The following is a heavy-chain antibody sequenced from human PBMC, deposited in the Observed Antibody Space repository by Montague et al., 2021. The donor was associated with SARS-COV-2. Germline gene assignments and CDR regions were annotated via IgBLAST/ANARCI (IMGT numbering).Heavy chain of an antibody. CDR3: ARTTIGGSGYSCFDP. CDR2: INWDDDK. CDR1: GFSFSTSGMC. V-gene: IGHV2-70*01. J-gene: IGHJ5*02. Sequence: PALVKPTQTLTLTCTFSGFSFSTSGMCVTWIRQPPGKALEWLALINWDDDKYYNTSLHTRLTISKDTSKNQVVLTMTNMDPVDTATYYCARTTIGGSGYSCFDPWGQGTLVTVSS. D-gene: IGHD6-19*01.